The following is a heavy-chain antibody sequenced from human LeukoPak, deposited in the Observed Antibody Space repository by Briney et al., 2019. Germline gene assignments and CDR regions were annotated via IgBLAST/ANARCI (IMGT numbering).Heavy chain of an antibody. CDR2: IRYDGSNK. D-gene: IGHD3-9*01. Sequence: GGSLRLSCAASAFTFSTYGMHWVRQAPGKGLEWVAFIRYDGSNKYYADSVKGRFTISRDNSKNTLYLQMNSLRAEDTAVYYCAKDKGRRYFDWVGQNWFDPWGQGTLVTVSS. CDR1: AFTFSTYG. CDR3: AKDKGRRYFDWVGQNWFDP. J-gene: IGHJ5*02. V-gene: IGHV3-30*02.